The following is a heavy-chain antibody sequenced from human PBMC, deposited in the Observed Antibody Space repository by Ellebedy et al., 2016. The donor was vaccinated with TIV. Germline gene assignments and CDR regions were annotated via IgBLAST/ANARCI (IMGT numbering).Heavy chain of an antibody. Sequence: SETLSLXXTVSGGSISSYYWSWIRQPAGKGLEWIGRIYTSGSTNYNPSLKSRVTMSVDTSKNQFSLKLSSVTAADTAVYYCARSFYYLGDAFDIWGQGTMVTVSS. D-gene: IGHD3-10*01. J-gene: IGHJ3*02. CDR1: GGSISSYY. CDR2: IYTSGST. CDR3: ARSFYYLGDAFDI. V-gene: IGHV4-4*07.